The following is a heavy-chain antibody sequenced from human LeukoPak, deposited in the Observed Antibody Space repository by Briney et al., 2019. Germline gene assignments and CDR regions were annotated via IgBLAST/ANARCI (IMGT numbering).Heavy chain of an antibody. V-gene: IGHV4-38-2*01. Sequence: PETLSLTCAVSGYSISSGYYWGWIRQPPGKGLEWIGSIYHSGSTYYNPSLKSRVTISVDTSKNQFSLKLSSVTAADTAVYYCARANGDFDYWGQGTLVTVSS. CDR3: ARANGDFDY. D-gene: IGHD3-10*01. CDR2: IYHSGST. CDR1: GYSISSGYY. J-gene: IGHJ4*02.